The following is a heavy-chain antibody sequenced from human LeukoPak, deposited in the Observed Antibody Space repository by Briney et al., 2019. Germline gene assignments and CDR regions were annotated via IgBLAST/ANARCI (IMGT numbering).Heavy chain of an antibody. CDR3: ARLVEWLRSKNYHYFDY. V-gene: IGHV1-18*04. J-gene: IGHJ4*02. Sequence: ASVKVSCKASGYTFTSYGISWVRQAPGQGLEWMGWISAYNGNTNYAQKLQGSVTMTTDTSTSTAYMELRSLRSDDTAVYYCARLVEWLRSKNYHYFDYWGQGTLVTVSS. CDR2: ISAYNGNT. CDR1: GYTFTSYG. D-gene: IGHD5-12*01.